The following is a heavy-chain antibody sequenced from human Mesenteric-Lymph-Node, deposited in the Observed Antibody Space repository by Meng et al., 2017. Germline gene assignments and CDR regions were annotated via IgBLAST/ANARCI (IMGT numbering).Heavy chain of an antibody. D-gene: IGHD6-19*01. CDR1: GYSFTTYW. CDR3: ATSRTHSSGWYYFDY. CDR2: FNPYDFHT. J-gene: IGHJ4*02. Sequence: GESLKISCKASGYSFTTYWIGWVRQMPGKGLEWMGIFNPYDFHTRYSPSFEGQVTISADKSISTAYLQWSSLKASDTAMYYCATSRTHSSGWYYFDYWGQGTLVTVSS. V-gene: IGHV5-51*01.